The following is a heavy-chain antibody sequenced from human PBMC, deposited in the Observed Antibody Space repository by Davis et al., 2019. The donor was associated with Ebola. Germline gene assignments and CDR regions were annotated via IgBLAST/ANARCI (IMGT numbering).Heavy chain of an antibody. CDR3: ARLQVGNYYGMDV. J-gene: IGHJ6*02. CDR2: IYPGDSDT. V-gene: IGHV5-51*01. CDR1: GSSFTSYW. Sequence: GGSLRLSCKGSGSSFTSYWIGWVRQLPGKGLEWMGIIYPGDSDTRYSPSFQGQVTISADKSISTAYLQWSSLKASDTAMYYCARLQVGNYYGMDVWGQGTTVTVSS. D-gene: IGHD3-10*01.